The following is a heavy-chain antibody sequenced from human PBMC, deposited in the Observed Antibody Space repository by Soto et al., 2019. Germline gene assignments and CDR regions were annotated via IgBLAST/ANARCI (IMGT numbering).Heavy chain of an antibody. D-gene: IGHD6-13*01. Sequence: QVQLQESGPGLVEPSQTLSLTCTVSGGSISGEGYYWSWIRQYSGRGLEWIGYIHYSGSTYSNPSLKSRVTISVVTSKTQFFLKLTSVTAAVTAVYYCARAWTATAGWANWFDRWGQGTLVTVSS. CDR2: IHYSGST. CDR3: ARAWTATAGWANWFDR. V-gene: IGHV4-31*03. J-gene: IGHJ5*02. CDR1: GGSISGEGYY.